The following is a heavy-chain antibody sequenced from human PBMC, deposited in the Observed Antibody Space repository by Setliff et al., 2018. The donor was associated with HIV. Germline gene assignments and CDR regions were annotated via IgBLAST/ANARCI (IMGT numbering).Heavy chain of an antibody. CDR1: GGTFNNYV. D-gene: IGHD3-16*01. CDR3: ARDLDEAVKDADNYVPLDL. Sequence: GASVKVSCKAAGGTFNNYVFSWVRKAPGRGLEWIGTIIPILDTTNYAQKSQDRVTITTDESTSTAYMELRSLTSEDTAVYYCARDLDEAVKDADNYVPLDLWGQGTLVTVSS. CDR2: IIPILDTT. J-gene: IGHJ5*02. V-gene: IGHV1-69*11.